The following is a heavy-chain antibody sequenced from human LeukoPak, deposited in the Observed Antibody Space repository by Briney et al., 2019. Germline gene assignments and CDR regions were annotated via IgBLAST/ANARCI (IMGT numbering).Heavy chain of an antibody. CDR1: GYTFTGYY. CDR3: ARANYDFWSGYYTLGY. J-gene: IGHJ4*02. Sequence: ASVKVSCKASGYTFTGYYMHWVRQAPGQGLEWMGWINPNSGGTNYAQKFQGRVTMTRDTSISTAYMELSRLRSDDTAVYYCARANYDFWSGYYTLGYWGQGTLVTVSS. CDR2: INPNSGGT. D-gene: IGHD3-3*01. V-gene: IGHV1-2*02.